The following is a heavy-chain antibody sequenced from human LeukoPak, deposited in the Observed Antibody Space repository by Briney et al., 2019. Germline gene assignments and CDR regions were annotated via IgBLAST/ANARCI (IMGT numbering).Heavy chain of an antibody. Sequence: GSLRLSCVASEFTFSIYSMNWVRQAPGKGLEWVAKIKQDGSEKYYVDSVKGRFTISRDNAKNSLYLQMNTLRTEDTAVYYCGRDFDGYYYSAYYVDYWGQGTLVTVSS. D-gene: IGHD5-24*01. CDR2: IKQDGSEK. V-gene: IGHV3-7*03. CDR3: GRDFDGYYYSAYYVDY. J-gene: IGHJ4*02. CDR1: EFTFSIYS.